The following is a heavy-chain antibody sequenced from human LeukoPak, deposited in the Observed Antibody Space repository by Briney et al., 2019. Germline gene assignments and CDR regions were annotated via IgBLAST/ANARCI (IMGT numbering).Heavy chain of an antibody. Sequence: PGGSLRLSCAASGFTFSSYAMSWVRQAPGKGLEWVSAISGSGGSTYYADSVKGRFTISRDNSKNTLYLQMSSLRAEDTAVYYCAKARTLVGASDYWGQGTLVTVSS. CDR2: ISGSGGST. J-gene: IGHJ4*02. CDR1: GFTFSSYA. D-gene: IGHD1-26*01. V-gene: IGHV3-23*01. CDR3: AKARTLVGASDY.